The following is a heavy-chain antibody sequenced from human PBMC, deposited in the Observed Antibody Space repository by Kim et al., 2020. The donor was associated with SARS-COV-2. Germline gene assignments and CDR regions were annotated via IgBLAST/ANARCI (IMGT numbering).Heavy chain of an antibody. Sequence: ASVKVSCKASGYNFIGYYIHWVRQAPGQGLEWMGRITPHNGGTNYAQKFQGRVTLTRDTPISTAYMELSGLRFDDTAVYYCARDMISMIRGGPLAPSGHWGQGVLVTVSS. CDR2: ITPHNGGT. CDR3: ARDMISMIRGGPLAPSGH. J-gene: IGHJ4*02. CDR1: GYNFIGYY. D-gene: IGHD3-10*01. V-gene: IGHV1-2*06.